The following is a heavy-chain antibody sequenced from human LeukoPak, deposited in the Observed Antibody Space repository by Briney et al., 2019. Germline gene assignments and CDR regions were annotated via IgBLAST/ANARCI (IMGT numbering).Heavy chain of an antibody. V-gene: IGHV4-34*01. D-gene: IGHD1-26*01. CDR1: GGSFSGYY. CDR2: INHSGST. Sequence: PSETLTLTCAVYGGSFSGYYWSWIRQPPGKGLEWIGEINHSGSTNYNPSLKSRVTISVDTSKNQFSLKLGSVTAADTAVYYCASYSGSYYPAYWGQGTLVTVSS. CDR3: ASYSGSYYPAY. J-gene: IGHJ4*02.